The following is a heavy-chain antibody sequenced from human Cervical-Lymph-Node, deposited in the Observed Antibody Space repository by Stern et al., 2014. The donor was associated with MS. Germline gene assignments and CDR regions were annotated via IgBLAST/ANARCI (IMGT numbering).Heavy chain of an antibody. CDR2: ISYDESSR. CDR3: AKAPVVYSAPLDY. Sequence: MQLVESGGGVVQPGRSLRLSCAASGFTFSNSGMHWVRQAPGRGLEWVALISYDESSRIYADSVKGRFTISRDTSKNTLYLQMNSLRADDTAVYYCAKAPVVYSAPLDYWGQGTLVTVSS. CDR1: GFTFSNSG. D-gene: IGHD4-23*01. J-gene: IGHJ4*02. V-gene: IGHV3-30*18.